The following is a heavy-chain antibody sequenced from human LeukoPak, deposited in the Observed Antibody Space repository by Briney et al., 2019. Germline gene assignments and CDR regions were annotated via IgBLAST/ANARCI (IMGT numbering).Heavy chain of an antibody. V-gene: IGHV3-53*01. CDR2: IYSGGST. CDR1: GFTVSSNY. Sequence: GGSLRLSCAASGFTVSSNYMSWVRQAPGKGLEWVSVIYSGGSTYYADSVKGRFTISRDNSKNTLYLQMNSLRAEDTAVYYCARPQMVRGVIGFDYWGQGTLVTVSS. J-gene: IGHJ4*02. D-gene: IGHD3-10*01. CDR3: ARPQMVRGVIGFDY.